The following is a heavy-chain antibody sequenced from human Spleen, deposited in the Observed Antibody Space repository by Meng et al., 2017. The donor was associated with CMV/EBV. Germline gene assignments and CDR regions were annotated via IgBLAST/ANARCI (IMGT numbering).Heavy chain of an antibody. CDR2: ISYDGSNK. Sequence: GGSLRLSCAASGFTFSSYAMHWVRQAPGKGLEWVAVISYDGSNKYYADSVKGRFTISRDNSKNTLYLQMNSLRSEDTAVYYCARDRMPRGELVHYWGQGTLVTVSS. CDR3: ARDRMPRGELVHY. V-gene: IGHV3-30*04. CDR1: GFTFSSYA. D-gene: IGHD3-16*01. J-gene: IGHJ4*02.